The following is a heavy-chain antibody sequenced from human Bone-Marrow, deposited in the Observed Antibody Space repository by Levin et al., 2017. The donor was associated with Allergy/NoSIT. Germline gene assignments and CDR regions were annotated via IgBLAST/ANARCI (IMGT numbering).Heavy chain of an antibody. V-gene: IGHV3-9*01. Sequence: SLKISCAASGFTFDDYAMHWVRQAPGKGLEWVSGISWNSGSIGYADSVKGRFTISRDNAKNSLYLQMNSLRAEDTALYYCAKGVRGWYGGFDYWGQGTLVTVSS. CDR3: AKGVRGWYGGFDY. CDR1: GFTFDDYA. D-gene: IGHD3-10*01. J-gene: IGHJ4*02. CDR2: ISWNSGSI.